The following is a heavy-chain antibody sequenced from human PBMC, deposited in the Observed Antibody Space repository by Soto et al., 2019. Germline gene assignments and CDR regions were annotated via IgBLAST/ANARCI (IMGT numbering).Heavy chain of an antibody. J-gene: IGHJ6*02. CDR1: GFTFSSYG. CDR3: ARDRAPYSSGRWCMDV. D-gene: IGHD6-19*01. Sequence: QVQLVESGGGVVQPGRSLRLSCAASGFTFSSYGMHWVRQAPGKGLEWVAVIWYDGSNKYYADSVKGRFTISRDNSKNTLYLQINSLRAKDTAVYYCARDRAPYSSGRWCMDVWGQGTTVTVSS. V-gene: IGHV3-33*01. CDR2: IWYDGSNK.